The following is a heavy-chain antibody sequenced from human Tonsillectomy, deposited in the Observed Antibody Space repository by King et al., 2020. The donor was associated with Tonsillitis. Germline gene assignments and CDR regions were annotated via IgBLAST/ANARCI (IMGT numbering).Heavy chain of an antibody. CDR3: VRYYRRCYSYPYGMDV. J-gene: IGHJ6*02. D-gene: IGHD3-16*01. Sequence: VQLVESGGGVVQPGRSLRLSCAASGFTFSSFGVHWVRRAPGKGLEWVAVISYDGSNKYYADSVKGRFTISRDNSKNTLYLQMNSLRVEDTAVYYCVRYYRRCYSYPYGMDVWGQGTTVTVSS. V-gene: IGHV3-33*01. CDR1: GFTFSSFG. CDR2: ISYDGSNK.